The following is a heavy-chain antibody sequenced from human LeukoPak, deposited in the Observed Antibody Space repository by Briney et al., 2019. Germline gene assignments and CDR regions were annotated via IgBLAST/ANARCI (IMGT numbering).Heavy chain of an antibody. V-gene: IGHV3-74*01. CDR1: GFPFSTYW. D-gene: IGHD4-23*01. CDR2: IHGDGSTT. Sequence: GGSLRLSCAVSGFPFSTYWMHWVRQAPGKGLVWVSRIHGDGSTTTYADSVKGRFTISRDNAKNTLYLQMNSLRAEDTAVYYCARDGDYGGAYLYFDYWGQGTLVTVSS. J-gene: IGHJ4*02. CDR3: ARDGDYGGAYLYFDY.